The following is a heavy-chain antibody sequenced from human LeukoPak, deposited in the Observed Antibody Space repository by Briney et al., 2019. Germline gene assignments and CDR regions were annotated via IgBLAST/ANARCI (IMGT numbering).Heavy chain of an antibody. Sequence: PSETLSLTCTVSSGSISSSSYYWGWIRQPPGKGLEWIGSIYYSGSTYYNPSLKSRVTISVDTSKNQFSLKLSSVTAADTAVYYCARGVATDSYGAFDIWGQGTMVTVSS. CDR2: IYYSGST. V-gene: IGHV4-39*01. CDR1: SGSISSSSYY. CDR3: ARGVATDSYGAFDI. D-gene: IGHD5-18*01. J-gene: IGHJ3*02.